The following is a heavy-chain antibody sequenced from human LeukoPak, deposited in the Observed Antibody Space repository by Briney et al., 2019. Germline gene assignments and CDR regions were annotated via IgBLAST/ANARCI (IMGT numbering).Heavy chain of an antibody. Sequence: PSETLSLTCTVSGGSISSSSYYWGWIRQPPGKGLEWIGSIYYSGSTYYNPSLKSRVTISVDTSKNQFSLKLSSVTAADTAVYYCARGVWGYSSRGDYYYYYYMDVWGKGTTVTVSS. CDR3: ARGVWGYSSRGDYYYYYYMDV. V-gene: IGHV4-39*07. CDR2: IYYSGST. J-gene: IGHJ6*03. CDR1: GGSISSSSYY. D-gene: IGHD6-13*01.